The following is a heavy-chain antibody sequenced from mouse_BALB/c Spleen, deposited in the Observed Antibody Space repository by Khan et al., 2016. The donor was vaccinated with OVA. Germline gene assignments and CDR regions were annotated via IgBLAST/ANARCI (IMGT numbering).Heavy chain of an antibody. D-gene: IGHD2-14*01. V-gene: IGHV3-8*02. CDR3: ARSTYRYAFVY. CDR2: IIYTGYT. CDR1: GDSIPSGY. J-gene: IGHJ3*01. Sequence: EVQLQESGPSLVKPSQTLSLTCSVTGDSIPSGYWHWIRKFPGHKLEYMGYIIYTGYTYYNPSLKSRIPITRHTSKNQYYLQLNSVTDEDTATYCCARSTYRYAFVYWGQGTLVTVSA.